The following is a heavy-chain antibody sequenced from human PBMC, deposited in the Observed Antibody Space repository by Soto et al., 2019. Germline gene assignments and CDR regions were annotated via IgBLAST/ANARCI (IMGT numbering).Heavy chain of an antibody. CDR3: AKDRVAITFGGVIEP. V-gene: IGHV3-23*01. CDR2: ISGSGGST. CDR1: GFTFSSYA. D-gene: IGHD3-16*01. Sequence: GGSLRLSCAASGFTFSSYAMSWVRQAPGKGLEWVSAISGSGGSTYYADSVKGRFTISRDNSKNTLYLQMNSLRAEDTAVYYCAKDRVAITFGGVIEPWGQGTLVTVSS. J-gene: IGHJ5*02.